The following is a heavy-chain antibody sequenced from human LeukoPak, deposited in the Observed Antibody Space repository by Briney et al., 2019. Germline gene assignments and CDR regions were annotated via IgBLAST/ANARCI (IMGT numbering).Heavy chain of an antibody. J-gene: IGHJ4*02. CDR1: GFTFSSYS. CDR2: ISNSSSYK. D-gene: IGHD6-13*01. V-gene: IGHV3-21*01. CDR3: ARGSIGAAGTSYYFDY. Sequence: GGSLRLSCSASGFTFSSYSMHWVRQAPGKGLEWVSSISNSSSYKYYADSVKGRFTISRDNAKNSLYLQMNSLRAEATAVYYCARGSIGAAGTSYYFDYWGQGTLVTVSS.